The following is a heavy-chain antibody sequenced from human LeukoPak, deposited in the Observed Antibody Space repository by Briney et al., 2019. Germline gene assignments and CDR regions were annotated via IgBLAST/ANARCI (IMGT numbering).Heavy chain of an antibody. CDR3: AKGSSGSYSLDASDI. CDR2: INPNSGGT. V-gene: IGHV1-2*02. D-gene: IGHD1-26*01. Sequence: ASVKVSCKASGYTFTGYFMHWVRQAPGQGLEWMGWINPNSGGTNYAQKFQGRVTMTRDTSISTAYMELSRLRSDDTALYYCAKGSSGSYSLDASDIWGQGTVVTIPS. CDR1: GYTFTGYF. J-gene: IGHJ3*02.